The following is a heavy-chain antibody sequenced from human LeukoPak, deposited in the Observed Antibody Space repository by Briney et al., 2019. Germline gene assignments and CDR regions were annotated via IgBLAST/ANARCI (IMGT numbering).Heavy chain of an antibody. V-gene: IGHV3-30-3*01. CDR2: ISYDGSNK. CDR1: GFTFSSYA. D-gene: IGHD4-17*01. CDR3: ARDPHGDYYLDY. Sequence: GGSLRLSCAASGFTFSSYAMHWVRQAPGKGLEWVAVISYDGSNKYYADSVKGRFTISRDNSKNTLYLRMNSLRAEDTAVYYCARDPHGDYYLDYWGQGTLVTVSS. J-gene: IGHJ4*02.